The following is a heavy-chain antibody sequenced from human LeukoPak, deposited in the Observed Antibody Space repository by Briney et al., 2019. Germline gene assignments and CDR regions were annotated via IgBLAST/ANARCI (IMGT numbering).Heavy chain of an antibody. V-gene: IGHV3-72*01. CDR3: ASNSPQGAFDY. CDR2: IRNKANSYTT. D-gene: IGHD4-23*01. J-gene: IGHJ4*02. Sequence: PGGSLRLSCAASGFTFSDHYMDWVRQAPGKGLEWVGRIRNKANSYTTEYAASVKGRFTISRDDSNSSLYLLMNSLKTEDTAVYYCASNSPQGAFDYWGQGTLVTVSS. CDR1: GFTFSDHY.